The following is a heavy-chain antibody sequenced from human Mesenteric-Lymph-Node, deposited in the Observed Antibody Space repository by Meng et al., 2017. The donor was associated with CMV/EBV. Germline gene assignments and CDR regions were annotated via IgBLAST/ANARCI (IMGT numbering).Heavy chain of an antibody. Sequence: GESLMLSCAASGFTFSSYAVHRVRPAPGKGLEWVAGISYDGSNKYYADSVKGRFTISRDNYKNTLYLQMNSLRAEDTAVSYCARDCATVVKSVLGAFDIWGQGTMVTVSS. CDR3: ARDCATVVKSVLGAFDI. CDR2: ISYDGSNK. V-gene: IGHV3-30-3*01. J-gene: IGHJ3*02. D-gene: IGHD4-23*01. CDR1: GFTFSSYA.